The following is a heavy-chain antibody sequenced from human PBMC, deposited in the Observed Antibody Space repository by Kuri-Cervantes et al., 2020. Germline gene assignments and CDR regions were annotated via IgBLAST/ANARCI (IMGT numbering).Heavy chain of an antibody. CDR2: IDSSSSSI. Sequence: GESLKISCAASGFTFSSYRMNWVRQAPGKGLEWVSYIDSSSSSIYYADSVKVRFTISRDNAKNSLYLQMNSLRVEDTAVYYCARDRSPTLWGRGTLVTVSS. CDR3: ARDRSPTL. CDR1: GFTFSSYR. J-gene: IGHJ2*01. V-gene: IGHV3-48*01.